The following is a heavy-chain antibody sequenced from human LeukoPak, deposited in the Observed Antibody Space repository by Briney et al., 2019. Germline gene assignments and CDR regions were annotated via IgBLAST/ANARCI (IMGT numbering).Heavy chain of an antibody. CDR1: GFTVSSNY. V-gene: IGHV3-21*01. CDR3: ARKGYYDSSGYYDY. D-gene: IGHD3-22*01. Sequence: GGSLRLSCAASGFTVSSNYMSWVRQAPGKGLEWVSSISSSSSYIYYADSVKGRFTISRDNAKNSLYLQMNSLRAEDTAVYYCARKGYYDSSGYYDYWGQGTLVTVSS. CDR2: ISSSSSYI. J-gene: IGHJ4*02.